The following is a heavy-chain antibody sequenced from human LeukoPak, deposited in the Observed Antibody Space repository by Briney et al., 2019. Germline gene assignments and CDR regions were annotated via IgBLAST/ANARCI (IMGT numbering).Heavy chain of an antibody. CDR3: AKDLIGYCSSTSCDDAFDI. CDR2: IRSTSKYI. V-gene: IGHV3-21*04. J-gene: IGHJ3*02. D-gene: IGHD2-2*03. Sequence: GGSLRLSCTASGFSFSYYSMHWVRQAPGKGLEWVASIRSTSKYIYYADSVKGRFTISRDNSKNTLYLQMNSLRAEDTAVYFCAKDLIGYCSSTSCDDAFDIWGRGTMVTVSS. CDR1: GFSFSYYS.